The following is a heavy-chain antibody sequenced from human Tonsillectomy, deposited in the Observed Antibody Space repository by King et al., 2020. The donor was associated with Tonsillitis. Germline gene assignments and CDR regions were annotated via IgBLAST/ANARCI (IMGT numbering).Heavy chain of an antibody. CDR2: ISYDGSNK. V-gene: IGHV3-30*18. D-gene: IGHD7-27*01. J-gene: IGHJ4*02. Sequence: VQLVESGGGVVQPGRSLRLSCAASGFTFSSYGMHWVRQAPGKGLEWVAIISYDGSNKYSADSVKGRFTISRDNSKNTLYLQMNSLRTEDTAVYYCAKDGALGIPTHFDDWGQGTLVTVSS. CDR1: GFTFSSYG. CDR3: AKDGALGIPTHFDD.